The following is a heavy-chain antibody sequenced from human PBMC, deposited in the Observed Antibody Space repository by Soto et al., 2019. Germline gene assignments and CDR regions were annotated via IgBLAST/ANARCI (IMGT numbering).Heavy chain of an antibody. D-gene: IGHD1-1*01. CDR2: IIPIFGTA. V-gene: IGHV1-69*13. CDR1: GGTFSSYA. CDR3: ARPLKLERLPYYYYGMDV. Sequence: ASVKVSCKASGGTFSSYAISWVRQAPGQGLEWMGGIIPIFGTANYAQKFQGRVTITADESTSTAYMELSSLRSEDTAVYYCARPLKLERLPYYYYGMDVWGQGTTVTVSS. J-gene: IGHJ6*02.